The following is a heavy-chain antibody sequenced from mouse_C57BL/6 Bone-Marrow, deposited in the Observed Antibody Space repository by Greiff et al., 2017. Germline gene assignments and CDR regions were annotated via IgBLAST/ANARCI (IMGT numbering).Heavy chain of an antibody. CDR1: GFTFSDYG. CDR3: ESQGDYGSPCAY. D-gene: IGHD1-1*01. V-gene: IGHV5-15*01. CDR2: ISNLAYSI. Sequence: EVKLMESGGGLVQPGGSLKLSCAASGFTFSDYGMAWVRQAPGKGPDWVAFISNLAYSIYYADTVTGRFTISRENAKNPLYLEMSSLRSEDTAMYYCESQGDYGSPCAYWGQGTLVTVSA. J-gene: IGHJ3*01.